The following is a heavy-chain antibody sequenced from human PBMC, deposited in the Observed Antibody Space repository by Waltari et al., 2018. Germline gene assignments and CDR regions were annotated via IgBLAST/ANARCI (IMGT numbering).Heavy chain of an antibody. V-gene: IGHV4-4*02. Sequence: QVQLQESGPGLVKPSGPLSLTCAVSGGSISSSNWRSWVRPPPGKGLEWIGEIYHSGSTNYNPSLKSRVTISVDKSKNQFSLKLSSVTAADTAVYYCARGFVRKDYYYYGMDVWGQGTTVTVSS. J-gene: IGHJ6*02. CDR3: ARGFVRKDYYYYGMDV. CDR2: IYHSGST. CDR1: GGSISSSNW. D-gene: IGHD2-8*01.